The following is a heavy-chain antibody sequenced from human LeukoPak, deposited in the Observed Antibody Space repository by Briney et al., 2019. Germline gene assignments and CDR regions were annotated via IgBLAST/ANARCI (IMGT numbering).Heavy chain of an antibody. D-gene: IGHD2-2*01. CDR2: INTNTGNP. J-gene: IGHJ4*02. Sequence: ASVKVSCKASNYTFTSYGISWVRQAPGQGLEWMGWINTNTGNPTYAQDFTGRFVFSLDTSVSTAYLQISSLKAEDTAVYYCAKKYCSSASCYFDYWGQGTLVTVSS. V-gene: IGHV7-4-1*02. CDR3: AKKYCSSASCYFDY. CDR1: NYTFTSYG.